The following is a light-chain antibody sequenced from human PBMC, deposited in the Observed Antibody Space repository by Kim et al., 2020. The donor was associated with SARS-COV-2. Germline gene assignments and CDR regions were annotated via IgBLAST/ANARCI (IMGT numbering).Light chain of an antibody. CDR1: HSITSNY. CDR2: GAS. CDR3: QQYGISPRT. V-gene: IGKV3-20*01. Sequence: PGERATLSCRASHSITSNYLSWFQQKPGQAPRLLIYGASSRATGISDRFSGSGSGTDFTLTISRLEPEDFAVYYCQQYGISPRTFGQGTKVDIK. J-gene: IGKJ1*01.